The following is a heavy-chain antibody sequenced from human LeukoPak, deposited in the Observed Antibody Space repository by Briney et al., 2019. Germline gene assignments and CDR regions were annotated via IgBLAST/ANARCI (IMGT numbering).Heavy chain of an antibody. CDR3: TTDEAVRGATGLDWFDP. D-gene: IGHD3-10*01. V-gene: IGHV3-15*01. Sequence: GGSLRLSCAASGFTFSNAWMSWVRQAPGKGLEWVGRIKSKTDGGTTDYAAPVKGRFTISRDDSKNTLYLQMNSLKTEDTAVYYCTTDEAVRGATGLDWFDPWGQGTLVTVSS. CDR2: IKSKTDGGTT. CDR1: GFTFSNAW. J-gene: IGHJ5*02.